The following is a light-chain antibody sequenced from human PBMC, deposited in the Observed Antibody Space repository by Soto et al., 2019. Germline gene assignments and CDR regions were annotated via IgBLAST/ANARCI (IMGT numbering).Light chain of an antibody. V-gene: IGKV3-20*01. CDR2: GAS. CDR1: QSVSSSY. CDR3: QPYGSSPWT. Sequence: ESVLTQSPSTLSLSPGERATLSCRASQSVSSSYLAWYQQKPGQAPRLLIYGASSRATGIPDRFSGSGSGTDFTLTISRLEPEDFAVYYCQPYGSSPWTFGQGTKVDIK. J-gene: IGKJ1*01.